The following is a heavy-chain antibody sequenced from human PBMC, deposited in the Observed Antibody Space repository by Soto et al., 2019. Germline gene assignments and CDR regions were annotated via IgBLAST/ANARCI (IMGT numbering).Heavy chain of an antibody. CDR2: ISYDGSNK. V-gene: IGHV3-30*18. CDR1: GFTFSSYG. D-gene: IGHD5-18*01. J-gene: IGHJ6*02. CDR3: ANPFRSSPPDTAMVTYYYYGMDV. Sequence: GGSLRLSCEASGFTFSSYGMHWVRQAPGKGLEWVAVISYDGSNKYYADSVKGRFTISRDNSKNTLYLQMNSLRAEDTAVYYCANPFRSSPPDTAMVTYYYYGMDVWGQGTTVTVSS.